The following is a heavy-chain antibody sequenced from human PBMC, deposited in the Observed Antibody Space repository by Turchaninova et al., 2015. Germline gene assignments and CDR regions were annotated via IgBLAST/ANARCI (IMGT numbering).Heavy chain of an antibody. D-gene: IGHD2-15*01. Sequence: EVQLVESGGGLVQPGGSLRLSWAASGFTFSRYWRRGGLQAPGKGLEGVANIKQDGSEKYYVDSVKGRFTISRDNAKNSLYLQMNSLRAEDTAVYYCARLEVVAATLSYWGQGTLVTVSS. CDR1: GFTFSRYW. CDR3: ARLEVVAATLSY. J-gene: IGHJ4*02. CDR2: IKQDGSEK. V-gene: IGHV3-7*01.